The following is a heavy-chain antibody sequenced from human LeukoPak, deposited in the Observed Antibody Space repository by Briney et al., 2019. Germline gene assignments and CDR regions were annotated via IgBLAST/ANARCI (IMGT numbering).Heavy chain of an antibody. CDR1: GFTFSDYY. CDR3: AKYLREWELLYYY. D-gene: IGHD1-26*01. Sequence: GGSLRLSCAASGFTFSDYYMSWIRQAPGKGLEWVSYISSSGSTIYYADSVKGRFTISRDNSKNTLYLQMNSLRAEDTAVYYCAKYLREWELLYYYWGQGTLVTVSS. CDR2: ISSSGSTI. J-gene: IGHJ4*02. V-gene: IGHV3-11*01.